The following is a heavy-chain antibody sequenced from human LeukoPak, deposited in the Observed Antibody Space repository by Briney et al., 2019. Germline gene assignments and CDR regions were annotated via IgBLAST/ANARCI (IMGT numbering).Heavy chain of an antibody. CDR1: GGSISSGGYY. J-gene: IGHJ3*02. CDR3: ARILYDSSTVDAFDI. D-gene: IGHD3-22*01. V-gene: IGHV4-61*08. Sequence: SETLSLTCTVSGGSISSGGYYWSWIRQHPGKGLEWIGYIYYSGSTNYNPSLKSRVTISVDTSKNQFSLKLSSVTAADTAVYYCARILYDSSTVDAFDIWGQGTMVTVSS. CDR2: IYYSGST.